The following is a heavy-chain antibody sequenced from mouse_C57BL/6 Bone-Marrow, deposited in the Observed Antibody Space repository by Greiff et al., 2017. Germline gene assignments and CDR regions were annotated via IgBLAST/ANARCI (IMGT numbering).Heavy chain of an antibody. J-gene: IGHJ3*01. D-gene: IGHD1-1*01. CDR1: GYTFTSYG. Sequence: VQLQQSGAELARPGASVTLSCKASGYTFTSYGISWVKQRTGQGLEWIGEIYPRSGNTYYNEKFKGKATLTADKSSRTAYMELRSLTSEDSAVYFCASPLYGSSPAWFAYWGQGILVTVSA. CDR2: IYPRSGNT. CDR3: ASPLYGSSPAWFAY. V-gene: IGHV1-81*01.